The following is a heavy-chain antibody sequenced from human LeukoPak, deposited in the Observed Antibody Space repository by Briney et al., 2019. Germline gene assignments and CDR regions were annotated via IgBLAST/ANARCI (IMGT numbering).Heavy chain of an antibody. J-gene: IGHJ4*02. D-gene: IGHD6-19*01. Sequence: SETLSLTCTVSGGSISSYYWSWIRQPAGKGLEWIGRLYTSGSTNCNPSLKSRDTMSVDKSKNQFSLKLSSVTAADTAVYYCARDGSGWYQYYFDYWGQGTLLTVSS. CDR1: GGSISSYY. CDR2: LYTSGST. CDR3: ARDGSGWYQYYFDY. V-gene: IGHV4-4*07.